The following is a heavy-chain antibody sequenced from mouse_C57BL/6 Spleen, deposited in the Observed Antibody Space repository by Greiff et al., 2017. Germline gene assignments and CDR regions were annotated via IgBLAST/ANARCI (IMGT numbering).Heavy chain of an antibody. J-gene: IGHJ4*01. CDR2: IYPGDGDT. CDR3: AINRLGTGGATGAMDD. D-gene: IGHD1-1*01. CDR1: GYAFSSSW. Sequence: VQLQQSGPELVKPGASVKISCKASGYAFSSSWMNWVKQRPGKGLEWIGRIYPGDGDTNYNGKFKGKATLTVDKSSRTAYMQLSNLTSKSCAVYDCAINRLGTGGATGAMDDWGQGTSVTVSS. V-gene: IGHV1-82*01.